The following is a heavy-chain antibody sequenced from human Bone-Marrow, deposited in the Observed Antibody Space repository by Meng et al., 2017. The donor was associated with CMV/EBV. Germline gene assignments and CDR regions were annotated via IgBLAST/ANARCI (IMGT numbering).Heavy chain of an antibody. V-gene: IGHV1-3*01. CDR3: ARDNGGGTTLDS. Sequence: CKDSGYPFTNYLIHWVRQAPGQRLEWMGWINAGNGNTKYSQNFQGRVTITRDTSATTAYMDLSSLRSEDTAVYYCARDNGGGTTLDSWGQGTLVTVSS. J-gene: IGHJ4*02. CDR1: GYPFTNYL. D-gene: IGHD1-7*01. CDR2: INAGNGNT.